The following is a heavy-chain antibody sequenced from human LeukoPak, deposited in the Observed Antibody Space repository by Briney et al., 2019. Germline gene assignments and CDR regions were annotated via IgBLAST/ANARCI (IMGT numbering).Heavy chain of an antibody. J-gene: IGHJ4*02. V-gene: IGHV3-21*01. CDR2: ISSSSSYI. D-gene: IGHD3-3*01. CDR1: GFTFSSYS. CDR3: ASCAYDFWTGYYREVDY. Sequence: GGSLRLSCAASGFTFSSYSMNWVRQAPGKGLEWVSSISSSSSYIYYADSVKGRFTISRDNAKNSLYLQMNSLRAEDTAVYYCASCAYDFWTGYYREVDYWGQGTLVTVSS.